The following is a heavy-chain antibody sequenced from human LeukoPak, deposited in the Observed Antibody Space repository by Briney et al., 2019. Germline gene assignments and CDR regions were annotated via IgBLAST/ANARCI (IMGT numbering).Heavy chain of an antibody. CDR2: INPGKSDT. Sequence: GESLKISCKGSEYSFTTSWIGWVRQMPGKGLEYMGIINPGKSDTRYSPSFLGQVTISADKSISTAYLQWSSLKASDTAMYYCARGETRAAFDIWGQGTMVTVSS. D-gene: IGHD3-16*01. CDR1: EYSFTTSW. V-gene: IGHV5-51*01. J-gene: IGHJ3*02. CDR3: ARGETRAAFDI.